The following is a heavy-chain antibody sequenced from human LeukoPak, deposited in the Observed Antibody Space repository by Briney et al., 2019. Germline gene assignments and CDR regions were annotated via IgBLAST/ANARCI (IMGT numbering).Heavy chain of an antibody. J-gene: IGHJ4*02. V-gene: IGHV3-53*01. CDR2: IYSGGST. CDR3: ARVPYSSSWSYFEY. Sequence: GGSLRLSYAASGFTVSSNYMSWVRQAPGKGLEWVSVIYSGGSTYYADSVKGRFTISRDNSKNTLYLQMNSLRAEDTAVYYCARVPYSSSWSYFEYWGEGTLVTVSS. CDR1: GFTVSSNY. D-gene: IGHD6-13*01.